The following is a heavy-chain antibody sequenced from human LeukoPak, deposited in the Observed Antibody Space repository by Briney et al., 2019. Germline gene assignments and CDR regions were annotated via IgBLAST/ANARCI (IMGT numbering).Heavy chain of an antibody. D-gene: IGHD6-19*01. CDR1: AFAFSSHD. CDR2: IQYDGSYV. J-gene: IGHJ2*01. V-gene: IGHV3-30*02. Sequence: GGSLRLSCAASAFAFSSHDMHWVREAPGKGLEGVIFIQYDGSYVNYGASARGRFTISRDNSENTLYLQMNSLRADDTAVYYCVRKMGVAGWYFDLWGRGTLVTVSS. CDR3: VRKMGVAGWYFDL.